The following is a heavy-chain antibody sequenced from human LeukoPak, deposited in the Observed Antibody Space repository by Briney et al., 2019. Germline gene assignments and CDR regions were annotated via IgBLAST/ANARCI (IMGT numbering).Heavy chain of an antibody. CDR3: AKGSSSGYYPSYWYFDL. CDR1: GFTFDDYA. J-gene: IGHJ2*01. Sequence: GRSLRLSCAASGFTFDDYAMHWVRQAPGKGLEWVSAISCNSGSIGYADSVKGRFTISRDNAKNSLYLQMNSLRAEDTALYYCAKGSSSGYYPSYWYFDLWGRGTLVTVSS. D-gene: IGHD3-3*01. V-gene: IGHV3-9*01. CDR2: ISCNSGSI.